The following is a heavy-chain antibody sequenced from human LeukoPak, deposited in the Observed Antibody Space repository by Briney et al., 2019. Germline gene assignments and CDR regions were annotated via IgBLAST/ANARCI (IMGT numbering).Heavy chain of an antibody. D-gene: IGHD3-10*01. CDR2: IYHSGST. CDR1: GGSFSGYY. Sequence: SETLSLTCAVYGGSFSGYYWSWIRQPPGKGLEWIGSIYHSGSTYYNPSLKSRVTISVDTSKNQFSLKLSSVTAADTAVYYCAREEPYGSGSLIDYWGQGTLVTVSS. J-gene: IGHJ4*02. CDR3: AREEPYGSGSLIDY. V-gene: IGHV4-34*01.